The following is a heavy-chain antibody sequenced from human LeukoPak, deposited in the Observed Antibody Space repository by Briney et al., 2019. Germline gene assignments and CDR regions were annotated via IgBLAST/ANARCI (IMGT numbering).Heavy chain of an antibody. V-gene: IGHV4-61*01. Sequence: SQTLSLTCTVSGGSISSGSYYWSWIRQPPGKGLEWIGYIYYSGSTNYNPSLKSRVTISVDTSKNQFSLKLSSVTAADTAVYYCARHGIVGARFAFDIWGQGTMVTVSS. J-gene: IGHJ3*02. CDR3: ARHGIVGARFAFDI. CDR2: IYYSGST. D-gene: IGHD1-26*01. CDR1: GGSISSGSYY.